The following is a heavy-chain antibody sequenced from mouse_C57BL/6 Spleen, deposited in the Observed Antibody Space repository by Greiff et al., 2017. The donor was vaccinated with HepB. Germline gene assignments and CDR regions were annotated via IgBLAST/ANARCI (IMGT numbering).Heavy chain of an antibody. CDR2: IDPSDSYT. Sequence: QVQLQQPGAELVMPGASVKLSCKASGYTFTSYWMHWVKQRPGQGLEWIGEIDPSDSYTNYNQKFKGKSTLTADKSSSTAYMQLSSLKSEDSAVYYSARRYFYAMDYWGQGTSVTVSS. CDR1: GYTFTSYW. V-gene: IGHV1-69*01. CDR3: ARRYFYAMDY. J-gene: IGHJ4*01.